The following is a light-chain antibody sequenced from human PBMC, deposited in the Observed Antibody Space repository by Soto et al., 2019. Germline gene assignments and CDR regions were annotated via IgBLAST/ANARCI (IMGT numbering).Light chain of an antibody. CDR2: DVN. CDR1: SSDVGGYDY. Sequence: QSALTQPRSVSGSPGQSVTISCIGTSSDVGGYDYVSWYQQHPGKAPKVMIYDVNKRPSGVPDRFSGSKSDNTASLTISGLQAEDEADYYCCSFAGGNGYVFGTGTKLTVL. V-gene: IGLV2-11*01. J-gene: IGLJ1*01. CDR3: CSFAGGNGYV.